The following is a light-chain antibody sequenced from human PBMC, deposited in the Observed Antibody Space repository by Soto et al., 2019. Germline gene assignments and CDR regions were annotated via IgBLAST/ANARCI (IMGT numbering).Light chain of an antibody. V-gene: IGLV1-44*01. CDR1: SSNIGSNS. CDR3: AAWDDSLNGVV. J-gene: IGLJ2*01. Sequence: QSVLTQPPSASGTPGQRVTISCSGSSSNIGSNSVNWYQQLPGTAPKLLMYSSNQRPSGVPDRFSGSKSDTSASLAISGLQSEDEADYYCAAWDDSLNGVVFGGGTKPAVL. CDR2: SSN.